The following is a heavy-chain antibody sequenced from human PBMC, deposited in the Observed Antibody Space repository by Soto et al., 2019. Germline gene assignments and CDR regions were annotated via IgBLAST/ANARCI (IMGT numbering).Heavy chain of an antibody. V-gene: IGHV4-34*01. CDR3: ARDGSGSYYNRITAY. CDR2: INHSGST. CDR1: GGSFSGYY. D-gene: IGHD3-10*01. J-gene: IGHJ4*02. Sequence: SETLSLTCAVYGGSFSGYYWSWIRQPPGKGLEWIGEINHSGSTNYNPSLKSRVTISVDTSKNQFSLKLSSVTAADTAVYYCARDGSGSYYNRITAYWGQGTLVTVS.